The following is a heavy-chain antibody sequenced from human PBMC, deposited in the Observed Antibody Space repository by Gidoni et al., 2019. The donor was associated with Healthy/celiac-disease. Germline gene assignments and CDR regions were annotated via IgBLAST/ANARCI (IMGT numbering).Heavy chain of an antibody. J-gene: IGHJ6*02. V-gene: IGHV3-33*01. D-gene: IGHD2-2*01. CDR3: ARDIVVETNYYYYYGMDV. CDR1: GFTFSSYG. Sequence: QVQLVESGGGVVQPGRSLRLSCAASGFTFSSYGMHWVRQAPGKGLEWVAVIWYDGSNKYYADSVKGRFTISRDNSKNTLYLQMNSLRAEDTAVYYCARDIVVETNYYYYYGMDVWGQGTTVTVSS. CDR2: IWYDGSNK.